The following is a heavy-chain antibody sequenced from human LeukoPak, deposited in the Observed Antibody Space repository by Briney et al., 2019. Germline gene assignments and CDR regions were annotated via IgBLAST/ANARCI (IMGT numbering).Heavy chain of an antibody. J-gene: IGHJ4*02. D-gene: IGHD5-18*01. CDR1: GDSVSSNTAA. CDR3: AREGYNYAQFDY. V-gene: IGHV6-1*01. Sequence: SQTLSLTRAISGDSVSSNTAAWNWIRQSPSRGLEWLGRTYYRFKWDNDYAVSVKSRVAINPDTSKNQFSLRLNSVTPEDTAVYYCAREGYNYAQFDYWGQGTLVTVSS. CDR2: TYYRFKWDN.